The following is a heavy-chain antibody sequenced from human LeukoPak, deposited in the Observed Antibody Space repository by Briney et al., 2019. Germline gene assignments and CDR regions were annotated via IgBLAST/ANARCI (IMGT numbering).Heavy chain of an antibody. J-gene: IGHJ4*02. CDR2: INHSGST. V-gene: IGHV4-34*01. D-gene: IGHD1-26*01. CDR1: GGSFSGYY. Sequence: SEALSLTCAVYGGSFSGYYWSWIRQPPGKGLEWIGEINHSGSTNYNPSLKSRVTISVDTSKNQFSLKLSSVTAADTAVYHCAREGGSGSYGKNDYWGQGTLVTVSS. CDR3: AREGGSGSYGKNDY.